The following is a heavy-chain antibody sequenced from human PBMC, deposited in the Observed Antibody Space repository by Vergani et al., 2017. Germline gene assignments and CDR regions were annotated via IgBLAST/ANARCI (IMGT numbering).Heavy chain of an antibody. CDR2: ISGSGGST. CDR3: AKGLNGVGCSSTGCYRNYYYYMDV. D-gene: IGHD2-2*01. J-gene: IGHJ6*03. V-gene: IGHV3-23*01. Sequence: EVQLLESGGGLVQPGGSLRLSCAASGFTFSSYAMSWVRQAPGKGLEWVSAISGSGGSTYYADSVKGRFTISRDNSKNTLYLQMNSLRAEDTAVYYCAKGLNGVGCSSTGCYRNYYYYMDVWGKGTTVTVSS. CDR1: GFTFSSYA.